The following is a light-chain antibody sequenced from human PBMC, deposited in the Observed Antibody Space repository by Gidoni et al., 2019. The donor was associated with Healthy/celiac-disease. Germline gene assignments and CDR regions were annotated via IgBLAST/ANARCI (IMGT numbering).Light chain of an antibody. CDR1: QSVLYSSNNQNY. V-gene: IGKV4-1*01. CDR2: WAS. CDR3: QQYYSTPF. Sequence: DIVMTQSPDSLAVSRDERATINCKSSQSVLYSSNNQNYVACYQQERGQSPKLLIYWASTRESGVPDRFSGSGSGTDFTLTSSSLQAEDVAVYYCQQYYSTPFFGPGTKVDIK. J-gene: IGKJ3*01.